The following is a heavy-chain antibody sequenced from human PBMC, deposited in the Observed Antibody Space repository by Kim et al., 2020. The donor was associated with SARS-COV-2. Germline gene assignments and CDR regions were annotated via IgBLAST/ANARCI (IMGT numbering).Heavy chain of an antibody. CDR1: GFTFSSYE. Sequence: GGSLRLSCAASGFTFSSYEMNWVRQAPGKGLEWVSYISSSGSTIYYADSVKGRFTISRDNAKNSLYLQMNSLRAEDTAVYYCASYITIFGVGTIDAFDIWGQGTMVTVSS. CDR3: ASYITIFGVGTIDAFDI. V-gene: IGHV3-48*03. J-gene: IGHJ3*02. D-gene: IGHD3-3*01. CDR2: ISSSGSTI.